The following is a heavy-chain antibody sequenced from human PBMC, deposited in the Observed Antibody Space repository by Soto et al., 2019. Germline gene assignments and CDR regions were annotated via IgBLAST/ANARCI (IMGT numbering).Heavy chain of an antibody. CDR3: AGRCGGSCYRSDAFDI. V-gene: IGHV4-4*07. CDR2: IYTSGST. D-gene: IGHD2-15*01. J-gene: IGHJ3*02. CDR1: GGSISSYY. Sequence: SETLSLTCTVSGGSISSYYWSWIRQPAGKGLEWIGRIYTSGSTNYNPSLKSRVTMSVDTSKNQFSLKLSSVTAPDPAVYYCAGRCGGSCYRSDAFDIWGQGTMVTVSS.